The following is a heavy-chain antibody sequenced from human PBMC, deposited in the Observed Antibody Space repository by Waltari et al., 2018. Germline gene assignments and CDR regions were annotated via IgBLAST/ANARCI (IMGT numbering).Heavy chain of an antibody. CDR2: FCSCGSTI. CDR1: GFTFSDYY. J-gene: IGHJ4*02. D-gene: IGHD5-18*01. Sequence: QVQLVESGGGLVKPGGSLRLSCAASGFTFSDYYMSWIRQAPGEGLGWVSYFCSCGSTIYYADAVKGRFTISRDNAKNSLYLQMNSLRAEDTAVYYCARRSTWIQLSNDYWGQGTLVTVSS. CDR3: ARRSTWIQLSNDY. V-gene: IGHV3-11*04.